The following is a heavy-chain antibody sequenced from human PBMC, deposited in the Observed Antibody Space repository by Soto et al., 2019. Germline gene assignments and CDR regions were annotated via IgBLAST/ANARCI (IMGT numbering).Heavy chain of an antibody. CDR3: ARSRADFWSGINWFDP. J-gene: IGHJ5*02. Sequence: ASVKVSCKASGGTFSSYAISWVRQAPGQGLEWMGGIIPILGTANYAQKFQGRATITADKSTSTAYMELSSLRSEDTAVYYCARSRADFWSGINWFDPWGQGTLVTVSS. V-gene: IGHV1-69*10. CDR2: IIPILGTA. CDR1: GGTFSSYA. D-gene: IGHD3-3*01.